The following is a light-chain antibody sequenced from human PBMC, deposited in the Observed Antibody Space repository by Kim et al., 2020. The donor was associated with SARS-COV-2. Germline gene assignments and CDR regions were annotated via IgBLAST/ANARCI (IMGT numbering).Light chain of an antibody. CDR1: KLGDQY. CDR2: QDN. J-gene: IGLJ2*01. Sequence: SYELTQPPSVYVSPGQTASITCSGDKLGDQYACWYQQRPGQSPVLVIYQDNRRPSGIPERFSGSLSGNTATLTISGTQAMDEADYYCQAWDSGTVIFGGGTQLTVL. CDR3: QAWDSGTVI. V-gene: IGLV3-1*01.